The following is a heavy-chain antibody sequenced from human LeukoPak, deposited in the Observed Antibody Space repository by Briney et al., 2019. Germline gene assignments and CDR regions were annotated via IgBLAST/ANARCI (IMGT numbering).Heavy chain of an antibody. V-gene: IGHV3-21*01. CDR3: ARDKGWLQSGIDY. D-gene: IGHD5-24*01. CDR1: GFTFSSYS. J-gene: IGHJ4*02. CDR2: ISSSSSYI. Sequence: GGFLRLSCAASGFTFSSYSMNWVRQAPGKGLELVSSISSSSSYIYYADSVKGRFTISRDNAKNSLYLQMNSLRAEDTAVYYCARDKGWLQSGIDYWGQGTLVTVSS.